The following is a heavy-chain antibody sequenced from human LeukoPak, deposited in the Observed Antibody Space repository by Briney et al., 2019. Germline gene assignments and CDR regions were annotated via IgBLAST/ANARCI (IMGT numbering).Heavy chain of an antibody. CDR1: GGSFSGYY. Sequence: ETLSRTCAVYGGSFSGYYWSWIRQPPGKGLEWIGEINHSGSTNYNPSLKSRVTISVDTSKNQFSLKLSSVTAADTAVYYCARGSPRYYYDSSGYHGEYYFDYWGQGTLVTVSS. D-gene: IGHD3-22*01. J-gene: IGHJ4*02. CDR3: ARGSPRYYYDSSGYHGEYYFDY. CDR2: INHSGST. V-gene: IGHV4-34*01.